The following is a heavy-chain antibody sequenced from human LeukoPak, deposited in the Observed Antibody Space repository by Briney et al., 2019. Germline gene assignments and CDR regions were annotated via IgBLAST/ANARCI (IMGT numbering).Heavy chain of an antibody. V-gene: IGHV1-18*01. D-gene: IGHD3-10*02. J-gene: IGHJ4*02. CDR2: ISAYNGNT. Sequence: PGASVKVSCKASGYTFTSYGISWVRQAPGQGLEWMGWISAYNGNTNHAQKLQGRVTMTRDTSTSTVYMELSSLRSDDTAVYYCARDMFPHDTPTDYWGQGTLVTVSS. CDR3: ARDMFPHDTPTDY. CDR1: GYTFTSYG.